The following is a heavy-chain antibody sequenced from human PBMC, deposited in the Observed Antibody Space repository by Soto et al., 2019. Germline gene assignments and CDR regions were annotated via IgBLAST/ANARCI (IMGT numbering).Heavy chain of an antibody. V-gene: IGHV3-48*01. Sequence: PGVSLRLSCAASGFTFSDYSMNWVRQAPGKGLEWVSYISSRSRAIYYADSVKGRFTISRDNAKNSLYLQLNSLRVEDTAVYYCARGEKQQLALFYYFDYWGQGTLVTVSS. D-gene: IGHD6-13*01. CDR1: GFTFSDYS. CDR3: ARGEKQQLALFYYFDY. CDR2: ISSRSRAI. J-gene: IGHJ4*02.